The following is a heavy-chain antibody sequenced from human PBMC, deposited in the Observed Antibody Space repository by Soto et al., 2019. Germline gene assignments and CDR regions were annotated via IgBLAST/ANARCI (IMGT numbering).Heavy chain of an antibody. D-gene: IGHD3-22*01. CDR1: GGSISSGGYS. CDR3: ARGSSGYYLGIDY. V-gene: IGHV4-30-2*01. CDR2: IYHSGST. Sequence: PSETLSLTCAVSGGSISSGGYSWSWIRQPPGKGLEWIGYIYHSGSTYYNPSLKSRVTISVDRSKNQFSLKLSSVTAADTAVYYCARGSSGYYLGIDYWGQGTLVTVSS. J-gene: IGHJ4*02.